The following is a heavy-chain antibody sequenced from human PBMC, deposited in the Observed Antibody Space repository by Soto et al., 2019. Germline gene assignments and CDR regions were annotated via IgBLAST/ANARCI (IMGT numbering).Heavy chain of an antibody. CDR2: ISVTGENS. CDR1: QFTFSVYG. Sequence: PGGSLRLSCTASQFTFSVYGMSWVRQAPGKGLEWVSSISVTGENSLYADSVRGRFTMSRDNSKDIPYLQMNSLRVDDTAMYYCAKQHGAWPSNWLDAWGQGALVTVS. V-gene: IGHV3-23*01. J-gene: IGHJ5*02. CDR3: AKQHGAWPSNWLDA.